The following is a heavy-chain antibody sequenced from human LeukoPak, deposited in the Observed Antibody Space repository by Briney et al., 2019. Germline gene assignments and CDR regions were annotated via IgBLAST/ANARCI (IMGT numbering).Heavy chain of an antibody. CDR3: AKSVNREGFDP. CDR2: ISYDGNNR. V-gene: IGHV3-30*04. J-gene: IGHJ5*02. CDR1: GFTFSSFP. Sequence: GRSLRLSCAASGFTFSSFPMHWVRQAPGKGLEWVAAISYDGNNRYFADSVKGRFTISRDNSKNTLYLQMNSLRAEDTAVYYCAKSVNREGFDPWGQGTLVTVSS. D-gene: IGHD1-14*01.